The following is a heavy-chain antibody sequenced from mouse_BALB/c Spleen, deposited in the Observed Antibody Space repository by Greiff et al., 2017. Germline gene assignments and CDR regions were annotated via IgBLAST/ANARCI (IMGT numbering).Heavy chain of an antibody. CDR2: INPSTGYT. CDR1: GYTFTSYW. V-gene: IGHV1-7*01. J-gene: IGHJ1*01. CDR3: ARSANWYFDV. Sequence: VQLQESGAELAKPGASVKMSCKASGYTFTSYWMHWVKQRPGQGLEWIGYINPSTGYTEYNQKFKDKATLTADKSSSTAYMQLSSLTSEDSAVYYCARSANWYFDVWGAGTTVTVSS. D-gene: IGHD3-3*01.